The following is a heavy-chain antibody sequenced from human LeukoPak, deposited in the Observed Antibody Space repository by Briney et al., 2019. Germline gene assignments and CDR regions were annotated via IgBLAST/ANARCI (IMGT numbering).Heavy chain of an antibody. CDR2: IYYSGST. V-gene: IGHV4-38-2*01. CDR1: SYSISRGYY. Sequence: SETLSLTCAVSSYSISRGYYWGWIRQPPGKGLEWIGNIYYSGSTYYNPSLKSRVTISVDTSKHQVSLKLSSVTAADTAVYYCARMLPSSDAFDIWGQGPMVTVSS. CDR3: ARMLPSSDAFDI. D-gene: IGHD2-2*01. J-gene: IGHJ3*02.